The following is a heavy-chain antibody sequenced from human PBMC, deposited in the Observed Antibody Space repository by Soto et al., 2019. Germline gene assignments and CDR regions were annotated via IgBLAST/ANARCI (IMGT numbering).Heavy chain of an antibody. CDR2: IYPCDSDT. Sequence: ESAKLSADVSVCTMSRSRTSPSRQMPGKGLEWMGFIYPCDSDTRYSPSFQGQVTISADKSISTAYLQWSSLKASYTAMYYYARGGRGMDVWGQGPTATV. J-gene: IGHJ6*02. CDR3: ARGGRGMDV. V-gene: IGHV5-51*01. CDR1: VCTMSRSR.